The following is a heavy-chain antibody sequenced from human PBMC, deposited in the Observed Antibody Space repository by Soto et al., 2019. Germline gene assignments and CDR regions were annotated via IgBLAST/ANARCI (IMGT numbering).Heavy chain of an antibody. CDR1: GGTFSSYA. Sequence: QVQLVQSGAEVKKPGSSVKVSCKASGGTFSSYAISWVRQAPGHGLEWMGGIIPIFGTANYPQKFQGRVTITADESTSTAYMELSSLRSEDTAVYYCARDRDDYVWGSYRYIYYWGQGTLVTVSS. J-gene: IGHJ4*02. CDR2: IIPIFGTA. V-gene: IGHV1-69*01. D-gene: IGHD3-16*02. CDR3: ARDRDDYVWGSYRYIYY.